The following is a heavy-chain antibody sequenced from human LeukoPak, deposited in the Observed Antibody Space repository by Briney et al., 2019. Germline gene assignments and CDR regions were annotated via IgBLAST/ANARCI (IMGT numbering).Heavy chain of an antibody. V-gene: IGHV1-2*02. CDR2: INPNSGGT. D-gene: IGHD2-2*01. CDR1: GYTFTGYY. Sequence: ASVKVSCKASGYTFTGYYMHWVRQAPGQGLEWMGWINPNSGGTNYAQELQGRVTMTTDTSTSTAYMELRSLRSDDTAVYYCARVVVVPDTNWFDPWGQGTLVTVSS. CDR3: ARVVVVPDTNWFDP. J-gene: IGHJ5*02.